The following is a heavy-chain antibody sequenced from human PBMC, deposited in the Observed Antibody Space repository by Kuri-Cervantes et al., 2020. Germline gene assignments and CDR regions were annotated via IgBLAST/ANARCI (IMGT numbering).Heavy chain of an antibody. J-gene: IGHJ6*02. V-gene: IGHV3-23*01. CDR3: ARDPNIHGYYYGMDV. CDR1: GFTFSSYA. CDR2: ISGSGGST. Sequence: GESLKISCAASGFTFSSYAMSWVRQAPGKGLEWVSAISGSGGSTYYADSVKGRFTISRDNSKNTLYLQMNSLRAEDTAVYYCARDPNIHGYYYGMDVWGQGTTVTVSS. D-gene: IGHD2/OR15-2a*01.